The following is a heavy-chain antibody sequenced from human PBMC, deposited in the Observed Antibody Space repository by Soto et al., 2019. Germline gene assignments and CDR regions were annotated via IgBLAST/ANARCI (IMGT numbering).Heavy chain of an antibody. J-gene: IGHJ5*02. Sequence: SETLSLTCTVSGGSISSGGYYWSWIRQHPGKGLEWIGYIYYSGSTYYNPSLKSRVTISVDTSKNQFSLNLSSVTAADTAVYYWARTGHSSSSEGAHWFDPWGQGTLVTVSS. V-gene: IGHV4-31*03. CDR3: ARTGHSSSSEGAHWFDP. CDR1: GGSISSGGYY. D-gene: IGHD6-6*01. CDR2: IYYSGST.